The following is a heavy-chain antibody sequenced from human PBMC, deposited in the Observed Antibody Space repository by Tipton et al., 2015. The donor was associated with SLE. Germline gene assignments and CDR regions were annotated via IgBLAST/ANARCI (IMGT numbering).Heavy chain of an antibody. CDR3: ATNGHGETYEFFTEYLRH. J-gene: IGHJ1*01. D-gene: IGHD5-12*01. V-gene: IGHV4-39*02. CDR2: MHYSGAT. CDR1: GDSIGTDPHY. Sequence: TLSLTCSVSGDSIGTDPHYWGWIRQPPGKGLEWIGSMHYSGATYRSPSLKSRASISADASKNHFSLKLNSVTAADTAVYYCATNGHGETYEFFTEYLRHWGQGTLVTVSS.